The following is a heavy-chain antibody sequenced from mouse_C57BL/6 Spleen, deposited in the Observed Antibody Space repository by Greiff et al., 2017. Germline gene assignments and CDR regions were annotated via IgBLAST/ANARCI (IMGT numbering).Heavy chain of an antibody. V-gene: IGHV1-55*01. Sequence: AQLQQPGAELVKPGASVKMSCKASGYTFTSYWITWVKQRPGQGLEWIGNIYPGSGSTNYNEKFKSKATLTVDTSSSTAYMQLSSLTSEDSAVYYCARAGDYDYYAMDYWGQGTSVTVSS. CDR3: ARAGDYDYYAMDY. J-gene: IGHJ4*01. CDR1: GYTFTSYW. D-gene: IGHD2-4*01. CDR2: IYPGSGST.